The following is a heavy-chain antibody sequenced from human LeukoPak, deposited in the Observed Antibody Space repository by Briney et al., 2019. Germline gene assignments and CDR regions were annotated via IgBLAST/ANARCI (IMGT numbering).Heavy chain of an antibody. CDR3: AKDKYSYGYNFDY. CDR2: ISGDGDST. D-gene: IGHD5-18*01. CDR1: GFTFDDYA. Sequence: GGSLRLSCAASGFTFDDYAMHWVRQAPGKGLEWVSLISGDGDSTYYADSVKGRFTISRDNSKNSLYLQMTSLRTEDTALFYCAKDKYSYGYNFDYWGQGTLVTVSS. V-gene: IGHV3-43*02. J-gene: IGHJ4*02.